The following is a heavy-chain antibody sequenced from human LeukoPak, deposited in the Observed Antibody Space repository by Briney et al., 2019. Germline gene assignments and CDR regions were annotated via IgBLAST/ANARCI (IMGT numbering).Heavy chain of an antibody. D-gene: IGHD3-16*01. CDR3: ARGGGLDV. CDR1: GFTFSSYS. V-gene: IGHV3-7*03. J-gene: IGHJ6*02. Sequence: GGSLRLSCAASGFTFSSYSMNWVRQAPGKGLEWVASINHNGNVNYYVDSVKGRFTISRDNAKNSLYLQMSNLRAEDTAVYFYARGGGLDVWGQGATVTVSS. CDR2: INHNGNVN.